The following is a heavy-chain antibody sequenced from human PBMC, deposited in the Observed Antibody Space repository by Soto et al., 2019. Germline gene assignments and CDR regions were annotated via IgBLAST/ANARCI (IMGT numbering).Heavy chain of an antibody. CDR3: AKDGSWDGGGGES. D-gene: IGHD3-16*01. Sequence: QVQLVQSGAEVRKPGSSVKVSCSASGVTFSSYVFTWGRQAPGQGLEWMGNIIPFFRTSTYAQRFQGRLPISADESTNTVYMELSSLRSEDTAVYFCAKDGSWDGGGGESWGQGTLVIVSS. V-gene: IGHV1-69*18. J-gene: IGHJ4*02. CDR2: IIPFFRTS. CDR1: GVTFSSYV.